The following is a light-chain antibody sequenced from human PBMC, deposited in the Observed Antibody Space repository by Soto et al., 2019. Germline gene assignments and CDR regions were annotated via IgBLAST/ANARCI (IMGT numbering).Light chain of an antibody. CDR2: AVN. V-gene: IGLV2-8*01. CDR3: SSYAGSNNYV. Sequence: QSVLTQPPSASGSPGQSVTISCTGTSSDVGGYKYVSWYQQYPGKAPKLMIYAVNKRPSGVPDRLSGSKSGNTASLTVSGLQAEDEADYYCSSYAGSNNYVFGTGTKV. CDR1: SSDVGGYKY. J-gene: IGLJ1*01.